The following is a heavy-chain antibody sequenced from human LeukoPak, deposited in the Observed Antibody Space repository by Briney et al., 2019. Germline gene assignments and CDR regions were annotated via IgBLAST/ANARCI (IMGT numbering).Heavy chain of an antibody. Sequence: GGSLRLSCAASGFTVSSNYMSWVRRAPGKGLEWVSVIYSGGSTYYADSVKGRFTISRDNSKNTLYLQMNSLRAEDTAVYYCARDSREWLASDYWGQGTLVTVSS. J-gene: IGHJ4*02. V-gene: IGHV3-66*01. CDR3: ARDSREWLASDY. CDR2: IYSGGST. D-gene: IGHD6-19*01. CDR1: GFTVSSNY.